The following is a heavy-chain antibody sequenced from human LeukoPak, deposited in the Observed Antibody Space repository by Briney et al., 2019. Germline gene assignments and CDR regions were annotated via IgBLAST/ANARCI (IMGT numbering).Heavy chain of an antibody. CDR1: GFTFDDYA. V-gene: IGHV3-9*01. CDR2: ISWNSGSI. D-gene: IGHD2-15*01. Sequence: GRSLRLSCAASGFTFDDYAMHWVRQAPGTGLEWVSGISWNSGSIAYADSVKGRFTISRDNAKNSLYLQMNSLRAEDTALYYCAKGTVVVVAATFDYWGQGTLVTVSS. CDR3: AKGTVVVVAATFDY. J-gene: IGHJ4*02.